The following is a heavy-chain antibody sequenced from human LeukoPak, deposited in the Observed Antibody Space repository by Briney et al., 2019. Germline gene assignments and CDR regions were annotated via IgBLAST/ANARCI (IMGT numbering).Heavy chain of an antibody. V-gene: IGHV1-2*02. CDR3: ARAPESLIILSSTNDY. CDR1: GYTFTGYY. J-gene: IGHJ4*02. CDR2: INPNSGGT. Sequence: GASVKVSCKASGYTFTGYYMHWVRQAPGQGLEWMGWINPNSGGTNCAQKFQGRVTMTRDTSISTAYMELSRLRSDDTAVYYCARAPESLIILSSTNDYWGQGTLVTVSS. D-gene: IGHD2-2*01.